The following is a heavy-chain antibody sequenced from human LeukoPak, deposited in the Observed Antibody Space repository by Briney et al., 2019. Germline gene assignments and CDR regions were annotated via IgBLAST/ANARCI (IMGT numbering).Heavy chain of an antibody. CDR1: GYSFTNYG. V-gene: IGHV1-18*01. CDR2: ISAYNDNA. CDR3: ARSTLGIEFDY. Sequence: ASVKVSCKASGYSFTNYGISWVRQAPGQGLGWMGWISAYNDNAHYAQGLQGRVTMTSQTSTRTAYMELRSLRSDDTAVYYCARSTLGIEFDYWGQGTLVTVSS. J-gene: IGHJ4*02. D-gene: IGHD5/OR15-5a*01.